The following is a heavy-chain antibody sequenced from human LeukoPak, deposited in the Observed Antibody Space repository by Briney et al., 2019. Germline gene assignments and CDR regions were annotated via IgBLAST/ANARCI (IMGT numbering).Heavy chain of an antibody. Sequence: GGSLRLSCAASGFTFSSYEMNWVRQAPGKGLEWVSYISSSGSTIYYADSVKGRFTISRDNAKNSLYLQMNSLRAEDTAVYYCARVDYDYVWGSYRYFDYWGQGTLVTVSS. V-gene: IGHV3-48*03. J-gene: IGHJ4*02. CDR2: ISSSGSTI. CDR1: GFTFSSYE. D-gene: IGHD3-16*02. CDR3: ARVDYDYVWGSYRYFDY.